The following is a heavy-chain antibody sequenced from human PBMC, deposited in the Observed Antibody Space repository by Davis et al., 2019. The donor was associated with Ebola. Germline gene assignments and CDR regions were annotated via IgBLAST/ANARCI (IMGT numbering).Heavy chain of an antibody. CDR1: GYTFTSYG. D-gene: IGHD3-10*01. J-gene: IGHJ6*02. CDR2: INPSGGST. CDR3: ARDYGRGMDV. Sequence: ASVKVSCKASGYTFTSYGISWVRQAPGQGLEWMGIINPSGGSTSYAQKFQGRVTMTRDTSTSTVYMELSSLRSEDTAVYYCARDYGRGMDVWGQGTTVTVSS. V-gene: IGHV1-46*01.